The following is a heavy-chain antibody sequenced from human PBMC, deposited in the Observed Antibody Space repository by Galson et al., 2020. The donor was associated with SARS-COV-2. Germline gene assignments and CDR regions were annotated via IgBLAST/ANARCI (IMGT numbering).Heavy chain of an antibody. CDR1: GFTFSSYW. CDR3: ARGSDCGGDCYANDAFDI. V-gene: IGHV3-7*04. Sequence: GESLKISCAASGFTFSSYWMSWVRQAPGKGLEWVANIKQDGSEKYYVDSVKGRFTISRDNAKNSLYLQMNSLRAEDTAVYYCARGSDCGGDCYANDAFDIWGQGTMVTVSS. D-gene: IGHD2-21*02. CDR2: IKQDGSEK. J-gene: IGHJ3*02.